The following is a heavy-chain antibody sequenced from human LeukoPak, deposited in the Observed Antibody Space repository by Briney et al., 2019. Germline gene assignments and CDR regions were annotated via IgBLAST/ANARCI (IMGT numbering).Heavy chain of an antibody. V-gene: IGHV7-4-1*02. Sequence: ASVKVSCKASGYTFTSYAMNWVRQAPGQGLEWMGWINTNTGNPTYAQGFTGRFVFSLDTSVSTTYLQISSLKAEDTAVYYCARAYQRLGELSLPDYWGQGTLVTVSS. CDR1: GYTFTSYA. CDR2: INTNTGNP. J-gene: IGHJ4*02. CDR3: ARAYQRLGELSLPDY. D-gene: IGHD3-16*02.